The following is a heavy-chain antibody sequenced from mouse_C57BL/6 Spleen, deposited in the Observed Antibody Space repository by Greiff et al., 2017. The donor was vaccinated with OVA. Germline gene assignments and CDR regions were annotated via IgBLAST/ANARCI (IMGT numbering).Heavy chain of an antibody. CDR3: AREEYYYGSSPYAMDD. CDR1: GYTFTSYW. D-gene: IGHD1-1*01. J-gene: IGHJ4*01. Sequence: VQLQQPGAELVKPGASVKMSCKASGYTFTSYWITWVKQRPGQGLEWIGDIYPGSGSTNYNEKFKSKATLTVDTSSSTAYMQLSSLTSEDSAVYYCAREEYYYGSSPYAMDDWGQGTSVTVSS. CDR2: IYPGSGST. V-gene: IGHV1-55*01.